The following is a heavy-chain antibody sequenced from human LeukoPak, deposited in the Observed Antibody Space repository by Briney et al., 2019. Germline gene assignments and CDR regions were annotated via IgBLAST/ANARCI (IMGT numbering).Heavy chain of an antibody. D-gene: IGHD3-22*01. CDR1: GFTFSSYS. J-gene: IGHJ1*01. CDR2: ISSSSSYI. V-gene: IGHV3-21*01. CDR3: ARGSALLLLTEYFQH. Sequence: PGGSLRLSCAASGFTFSSYSMNWVRQAPGKGLEWVSSISSSSSYIYYADSVKGRFTISRDNAKNSLYLQMNSLRAEDTAVYCCARGSALLLLTEYFQHWGQGTLVTVSS.